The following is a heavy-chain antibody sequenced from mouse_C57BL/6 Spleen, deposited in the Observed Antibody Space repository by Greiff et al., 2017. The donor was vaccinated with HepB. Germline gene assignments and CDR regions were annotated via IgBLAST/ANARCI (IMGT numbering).Heavy chain of an antibody. J-gene: IGHJ2*01. CDR3: ARSGLPRTDY. Sequence: VQLQQSGAELVRPGTSVKVSCKASGYAFTNYLIEWVKQRPGQGLEWIGVINPGSGGTNYNEKFKGKATLTADKSSSTAYMQLSSLTSEDSAVYFCARSGLPRTDYWGQGTTLTVSS. V-gene: IGHV1-54*01. CDR1: GYAFTNYL. CDR2: INPGSGGT. D-gene: IGHD5-5*01.